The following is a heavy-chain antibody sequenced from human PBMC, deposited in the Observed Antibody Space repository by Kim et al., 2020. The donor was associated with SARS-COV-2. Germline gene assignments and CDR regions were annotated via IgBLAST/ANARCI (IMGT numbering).Heavy chain of an antibody. Sequence: GGSLRLSCAASGFTFSNAWMSWVRQAPGKGLEWVGRIKSKTDGGTTDYAAPVKGRFTISRDDSKNTLYLQMNSLKTEDTAVYYCTTGQNYYGSGSYWYYYGMDVWGQGTTVTVSS. D-gene: IGHD3-10*01. J-gene: IGHJ6*02. CDR3: TTGQNYYGSGSYWYYYGMDV. CDR1: GFTFSNAW. CDR2: IKSKTDGGTT. V-gene: IGHV3-15*01.